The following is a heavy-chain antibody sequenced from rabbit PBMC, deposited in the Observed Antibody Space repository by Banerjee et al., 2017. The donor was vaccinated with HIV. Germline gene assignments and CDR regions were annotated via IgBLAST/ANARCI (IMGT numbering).Heavy chain of an antibody. Sequence: QEQLEESGGDLVKPGASLTLTCTVSGFSFSSSGYMCWVRQAPGKGLEWIACIYTDGGSTWYASWARGRFTISKTSSTTVTLLMTSLTGADTATYFCARDATRATGYGPGFGLWGPGTLVTDS. CDR1: GFSFSSSGY. V-gene: IGHV1S45*01. CDR2: IYTDGGST. D-gene: IGHD6-1*01. J-gene: IGHJ6*01. CDR3: ARDATRATGYGPGFGL.